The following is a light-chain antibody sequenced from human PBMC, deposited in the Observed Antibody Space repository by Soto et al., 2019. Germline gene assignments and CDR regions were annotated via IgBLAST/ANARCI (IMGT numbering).Light chain of an antibody. V-gene: IGKV1-5*01. J-gene: IGKJ1*01. CDR2: DAS. CDR3: HSET. CDR1: QSISSC. Sequence: DIPTNQSPSTLSAPVGNRVTITCRASQSISSCLAWYQQKPGKAPKLLIYDASSLESGVPSRFSGSGSGTEFTLTISSLQPDDFATYYCHSETFGQGTKVDI.